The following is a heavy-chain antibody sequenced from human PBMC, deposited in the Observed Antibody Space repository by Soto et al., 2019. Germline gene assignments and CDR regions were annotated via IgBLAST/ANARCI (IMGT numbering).Heavy chain of an antibody. Sequence: GGSLRLSCAASGFTLSDYTMNWVRQAPGKGLEWVSSTSSSGGYIYYADSLKGRFTISRDSPKNSLYLQMNSLRAEDTAVYYCAREGGRYDFWSGPMPYHYYMDVWGKGTTVTVSS. CDR1: GFTLSDYT. V-gene: IGHV3-21*01. CDR2: TSSSGGYI. D-gene: IGHD3-3*01. J-gene: IGHJ6*03. CDR3: AREGGRYDFWSGPMPYHYYMDV.